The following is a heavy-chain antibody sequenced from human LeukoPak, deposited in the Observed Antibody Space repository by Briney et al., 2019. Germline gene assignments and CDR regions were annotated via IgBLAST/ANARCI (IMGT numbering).Heavy chain of an antibody. CDR3: VKDSVVVAGLVNYSDY. D-gene: IGHD6-19*01. V-gene: IGHV3-23*01. CDR2: ISGSGGDT. Sequence: GGSLRLSCAASGFTFSNYAMSWVRQAPGKGLEWVSAISGSGGDTFYTDSVKGRFTISRDNSKNTVYLQMKGLRAEDTAVYYCVKDSVVVAGLVNYSDYWGQGTLVTVSS. J-gene: IGHJ4*02. CDR1: GFTFSNYA.